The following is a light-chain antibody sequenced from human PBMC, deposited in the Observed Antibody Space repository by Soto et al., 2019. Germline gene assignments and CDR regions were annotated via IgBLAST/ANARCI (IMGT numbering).Light chain of an antibody. CDR3: QQRSNWPPMNT. Sequence: EIVLTQSPATLSLSPGERATLSCRASQSVSSYLAWYQQKPGQATRLLIYDASNRATGIPARFSGSGSGTNFTHTISSLEPEDFAVYYFQQRSNWPPMNTFGQGTKLEIK. CDR2: DAS. CDR1: QSVSSY. V-gene: IGKV3-11*01. J-gene: IGKJ2*01.